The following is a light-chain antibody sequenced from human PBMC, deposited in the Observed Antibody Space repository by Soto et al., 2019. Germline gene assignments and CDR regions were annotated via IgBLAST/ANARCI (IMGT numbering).Light chain of an antibody. V-gene: IGKV2-28*01. Sequence: EIVMTQSPLSLTFTPGEPASISCKSSQSLQHNNGNTLLDWYMQKPGQSPQLLIYLGSRRAPGAPDRVSGSGSGTDFTLRISTVEADDAAIYYCMQALQTPRTFGQGTTLEI. CDR3: MQALQTPRT. CDR2: LGS. CDR1: QSLQHNNGNTL. J-gene: IGKJ1*01.